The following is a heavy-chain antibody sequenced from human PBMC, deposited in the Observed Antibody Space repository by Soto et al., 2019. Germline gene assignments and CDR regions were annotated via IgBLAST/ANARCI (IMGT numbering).Heavy chain of an antibody. CDR2: IYPGDSGT. V-gene: IGHV5-51*01. CDR1: GYSFTCYW. D-gene: IGHD2-2*01. Sequence: GESLKISCKGSGYSFTCYWIGWVRQMPGKGLEWMGIIYPGDSGTRYSPSFQGQVTISADKSISTAYLPWSSLKASDTAMYYCARLSCSSTSRYPPENWFDTWGQGTLVTVSS. CDR3: ARLSCSSTSRYPPENWFDT. J-gene: IGHJ5*02.